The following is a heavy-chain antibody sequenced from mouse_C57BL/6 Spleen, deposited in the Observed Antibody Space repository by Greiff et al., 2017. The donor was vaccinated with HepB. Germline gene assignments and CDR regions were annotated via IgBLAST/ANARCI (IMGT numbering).Heavy chain of an antibody. J-gene: IGHJ4*01. CDR3: ARGEDY. CDR1: GYTFTSYW. CDR2: IDPSDSYT. Sequence: VKLQQPGAELVKPGASVKLSCKASGYTFTSYWMQWVKQRPGQGLEWIGEIDPSDSYTNYNQKFKGKATLTVDTSSSTAYMQLSSLTSEDSAVYYCARGEDYWGQGTSVTVSS. V-gene: IGHV1-50*01.